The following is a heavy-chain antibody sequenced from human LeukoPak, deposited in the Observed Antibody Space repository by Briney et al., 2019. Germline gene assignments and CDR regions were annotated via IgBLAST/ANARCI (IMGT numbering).Heavy chain of an antibody. CDR2: ISGSGGST. V-gene: IGHV3-23*01. D-gene: IGHD3-10*01. J-gene: IGHJ4*02. CDR1: GFTFSSYA. Sequence: PGGSLRLSCAASGFTFSSYAMSWVRQAPGKGLEWVSAISGSGGSTYYADSVKGRFTISRDNSKNTLYLQMNSLRAEDTAVYYCAKYGSGSYYNGQFDCWGQGTLVTVSS. CDR3: AKYGSGSYYNGQFDC.